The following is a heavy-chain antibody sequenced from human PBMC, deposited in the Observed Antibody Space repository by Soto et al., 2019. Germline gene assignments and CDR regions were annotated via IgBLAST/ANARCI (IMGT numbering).Heavy chain of an antibody. Sequence: SETLSLTCTVSGGSISSYYWSWIRQPPGKGLEWIGYIYYSGSTNYNPSLKSRVTISVDSSKNQFSLKLSSVTAADTAVYYCARVGIAAAGYYYYYMDVWGKGTTVTVS. D-gene: IGHD6-13*01. CDR2: IYYSGST. CDR3: ARVGIAAAGYYYYYMDV. J-gene: IGHJ6*03. V-gene: IGHV4-59*01. CDR1: GGSISSYY.